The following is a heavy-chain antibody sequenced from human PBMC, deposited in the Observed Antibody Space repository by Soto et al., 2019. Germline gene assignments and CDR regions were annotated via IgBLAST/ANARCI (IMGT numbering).Heavy chain of an antibody. CDR1: WYNFNNYS. Sequence: QVQPVPAGGEVKKPWGSMKVSWRTSWYNFNNYSINWVRQAPGQGLEWVAWISTQSGTTKYGQRLQGRVTVTTDTSTSTAYMELRNLRSDDTALYYCARGGYKDSWGQGTLVTVSS. CDR2: ISTQSGTT. V-gene: IGHV1-18*01. CDR3: ARGGYKDS. D-gene: IGHD5-12*01. J-gene: IGHJ4*02.